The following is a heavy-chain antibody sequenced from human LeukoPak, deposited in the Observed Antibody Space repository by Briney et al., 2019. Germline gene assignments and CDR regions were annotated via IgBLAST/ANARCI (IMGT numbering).Heavy chain of an antibody. J-gene: IGHJ6*03. CDR2: MNPNSGNT. Sequence: GASVKVSCKASGYTFTSYDINWVRQATGQGLEWMGWMNPNSGNTGYAQKFQGRVTMTRSTSISTAYMELSSLRSEDTAVYYCARIAVAQPYYYYYYMDVWGKGTTVTISS. V-gene: IGHV1-8*01. CDR3: ARIAVAQPYYYYYYMDV. D-gene: IGHD6-19*01. CDR1: GYTFTSYD.